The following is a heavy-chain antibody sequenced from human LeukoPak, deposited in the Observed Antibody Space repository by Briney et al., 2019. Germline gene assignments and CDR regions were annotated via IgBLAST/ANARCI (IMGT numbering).Heavy chain of an antibody. CDR2: INPTGGST. CDR1: GYTFTNYG. Sequence: ASVRVSCKASGYTFTNYGISWVRQAPGQGLEWMGLINPTGGSTGYAQEFQGRVTMTRDMSTSTDYMELSSLRSEDTAIYYCARDNSVGDNAWWFDPWGQGTLVTVSS. CDR3: ARDNSVGDNAWWFDP. J-gene: IGHJ5*02. V-gene: IGHV1-46*01. D-gene: IGHD1-26*01.